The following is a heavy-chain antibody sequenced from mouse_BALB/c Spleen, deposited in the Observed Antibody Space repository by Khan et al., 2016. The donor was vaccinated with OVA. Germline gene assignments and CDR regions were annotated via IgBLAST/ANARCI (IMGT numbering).Heavy chain of an antibody. CDR2: VSTGGGYT. D-gene: IGHD1-1*01. CDR3: ARLAYYYDSEGFAY. Sequence: VQLVESGGDLVKPGGSLKLSCAASGFTFSTYGMSWVRQTPDKRLEWVATVSTGGGYTYYPDSVKGRFTISRDNAKNTLYLQMSSLKCEETAMFYCARLAYYYDSEGFAYWGQGTLVTVSA. V-gene: IGHV5-6*01. J-gene: IGHJ3*01. CDR1: GFTFSTYG.